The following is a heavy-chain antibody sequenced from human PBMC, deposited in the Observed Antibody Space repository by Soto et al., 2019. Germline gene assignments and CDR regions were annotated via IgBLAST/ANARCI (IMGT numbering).Heavy chain of an antibody. Sequence: EVQLVESGGGLVKPGGSLRLSCAASGFTFSSYSMNWVRQAPGKGLEWVSSISSSSSYIYYADSVKGRFTISRDNAKNSLYLQMNSLRAEDTAVYYCARSGYSYGPYYYYGMDVWGQGTTVTVSS. D-gene: IGHD5-18*01. CDR3: ARSGYSYGPYYYYGMDV. J-gene: IGHJ6*02. V-gene: IGHV3-21*01. CDR1: GFTFSSYS. CDR2: ISSSSSYI.